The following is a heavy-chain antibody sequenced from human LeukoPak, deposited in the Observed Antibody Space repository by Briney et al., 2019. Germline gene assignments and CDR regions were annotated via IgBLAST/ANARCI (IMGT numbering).Heavy chain of an antibody. CDR2: IWYDGSKK. Sequence: PGGSLRLSCAASGFTFSSYGMHWVRQAPGKGLEWVTFIWYDGSKKYYIDSVKGRFTISRDNSKNTLYLQMNSLRAEDTAVYYRAKDIASELAYWGQGILVTVSS. CDR1: GFTFSSYG. D-gene: IGHD2-21*01. J-gene: IGHJ4*02. V-gene: IGHV3-30*02. CDR3: AKDIASELAY.